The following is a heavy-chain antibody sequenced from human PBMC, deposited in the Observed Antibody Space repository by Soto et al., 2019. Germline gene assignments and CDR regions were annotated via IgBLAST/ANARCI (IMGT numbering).Heavy chain of an antibody. CDR3: AKVYNSSRAIDY. Sequence: PGGSLRLSCAASGFTFNIYAMTWVRQAPGKGLEWVSTTGATGRTTYYSDSVKGRFTVSRDNSKNTLDLQMSNLRAEDTAVYYCAKVYNSSRAIDYWGQGTLVTVSS. CDR1: GFTFNIYA. V-gene: IGHV3-23*01. J-gene: IGHJ4*02. CDR2: TGATGRTT. D-gene: IGHD1-20*01.